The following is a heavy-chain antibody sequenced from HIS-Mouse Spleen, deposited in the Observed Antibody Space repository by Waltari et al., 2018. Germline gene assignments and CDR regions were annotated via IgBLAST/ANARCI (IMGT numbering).Heavy chain of an antibody. CDR3: ARGKGSSSWYYFDY. D-gene: IGHD6-13*01. Sequence: QVQLQQWGAGLLKPSETLSLTCAVYGGSFSGYYWSWIRQPPGKGLEWIGEINHSGSTNSSPSLKSRVTISVDTSKTQFSLKLSSVTAADTAVYYSARGKGSSSWYYFDYWGQGTLVTVSS. CDR2: INHSGST. CDR1: GGSFSGYY. V-gene: IGHV4-34*01. J-gene: IGHJ4*02.